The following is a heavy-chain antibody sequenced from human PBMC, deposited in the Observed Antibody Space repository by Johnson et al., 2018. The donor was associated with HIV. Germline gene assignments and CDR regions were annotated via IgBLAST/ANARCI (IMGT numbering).Heavy chain of an antibody. J-gene: IGHJ3*02. CDR3: ARPSVMTTLTTTPWACNI. CDR1: GFTFSSYA. D-gene: IGHD4-17*01. CDR2: ISYDGSYK. Sequence: QEQLVESGGGVVQPGRSLRLSCAASGFTFSSYAMHWVRQAPGKGLEWVAIISYDGSYKFYADSVKGRFTISRDNSKNTLYLQMNSLRAEDTAVYYCARPSVMTTLTTTPWACNIWGQGTMVTVSS. V-gene: IGHV3-30*04.